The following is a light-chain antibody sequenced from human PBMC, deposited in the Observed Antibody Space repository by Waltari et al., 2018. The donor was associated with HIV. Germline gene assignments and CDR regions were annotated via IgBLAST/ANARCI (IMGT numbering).Light chain of an antibody. Sequence: QSALTQPASVSGSPGQSIIISCTGTSGDVGGFDFVSWYQQYPGTAPQGNISDVTNRPSGVSSRFSGSKSGNTASLTISGLQGEDEADYYCASYTHSSTLVFGGGTKLTVL. CDR2: DVT. CDR1: SGDVGGFDF. CDR3: ASYTHSSTLV. V-gene: IGLV2-14*03. J-gene: IGLJ3*02.